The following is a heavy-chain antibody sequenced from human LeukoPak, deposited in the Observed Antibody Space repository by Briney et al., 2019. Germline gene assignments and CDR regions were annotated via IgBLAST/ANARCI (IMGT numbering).Heavy chain of an antibody. CDR2: IIPILGIA. Sequence: GASVKVSCKASGGTFSSYAISWVRQAPGQGLEWMGRIIPILGIANYAQKFQRRVTITADKSTSTAYMELSSLRSEDTAVYYCARTTYCSGGSCYSTEPFDYWGQGTLVTVSS. CDR1: GGTFSSYA. V-gene: IGHV1-69*04. CDR3: ARTTYCSGGSCYSTEPFDY. J-gene: IGHJ4*02. D-gene: IGHD2-15*01.